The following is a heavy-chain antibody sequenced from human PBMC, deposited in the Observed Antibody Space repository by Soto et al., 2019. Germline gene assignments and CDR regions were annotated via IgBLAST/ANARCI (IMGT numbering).Heavy chain of an antibody. Sequence: ASVKVSCKVSGYTLTELSMHWVRQAPGKGLEWMGGFDPEDGETIYAQKFQGRVTITADESTSTAYMELSSLRSEDTAVYYCARVEGARALYCSGGSCYSLMDVWGQGTTVTVSS. CDR3: ARVEGARALYCSGGSCYSLMDV. J-gene: IGHJ6*02. D-gene: IGHD2-15*01. CDR1: GYTLTELS. V-gene: IGHV1-24*01. CDR2: FDPEDGET.